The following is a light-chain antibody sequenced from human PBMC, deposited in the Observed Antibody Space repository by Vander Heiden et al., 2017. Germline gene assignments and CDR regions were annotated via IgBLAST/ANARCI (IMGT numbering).Light chain of an antibody. CDR2: GVS. CDR1: QSVSSY. Sequence: EIVLTQSPASLSLSAGERATITCRASQSVSSYLAWYQQQPGKAPRLLISGVSSRATGIPERFSGSGSGTEFTLTISSLEPEDSAVYYCQHYGGSPWAFGQGTKVEIK. J-gene: IGKJ1*01. CDR3: QHYGGSPWA. V-gene: IGKV3-20*01.